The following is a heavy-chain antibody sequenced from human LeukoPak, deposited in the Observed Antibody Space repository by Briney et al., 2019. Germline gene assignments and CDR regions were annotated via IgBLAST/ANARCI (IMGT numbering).Heavy chain of an antibody. V-gene: IGHV1-69*02. CDR1: GGTFSSYT. J-gene: IGHJ3*02. D-gene: IGHD1-26*01. CDR2: IIPILGIA. CDR3: ASSAATDSGSYHGAFDI. Sequence: ASVKVSCKASGGTFSSYTISWVRQAPGRRLEWMGRIIPILGIANYAQKFQGRVTITADKSTSTAYMELSSLRSEDTAVYYCASSAATDSGSYHGAFDIWGQGTMVTVSS.